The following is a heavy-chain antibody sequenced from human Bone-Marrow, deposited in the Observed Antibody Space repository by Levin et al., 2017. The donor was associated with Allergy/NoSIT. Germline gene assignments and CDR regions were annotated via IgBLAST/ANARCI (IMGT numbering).Heavy chain of an antibody. V-gene: IGHV4-59*01. Sequence: SETLSLTCSVSGGSISSYYWSWIRQSPGKGLEWIGHVYHSGSTTYNPSFKGRVTIPADTSKNQFSLRLTSVTAADTAVYYCATTMVRGDKYDYWGQGTQVIVSS. CDR3: ATTMVRGDKYDY. D-gene: IGHD3-10*01. J-gene: IGHJ4*02. CDR2: VYHSGST. CDR1: GGSISSYY.